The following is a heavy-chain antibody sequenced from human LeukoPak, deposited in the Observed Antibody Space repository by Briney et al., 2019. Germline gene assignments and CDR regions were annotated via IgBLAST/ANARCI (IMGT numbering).Heavy chain of an antibody. V-gene: IGHV6-1*01. J-gene: IGHJ6*02. CDR2: TYYRSKWYN. D-gene: IGHD4-17*01. CDR1: ADSVSSNSAA. Sequence: SQTPSLTFAISADSVSSNSAAWNSIRQSPSRGLAWLRMTYYRSKWYNDYAVSVKSRITINPDTSKNQFSLQLNSVTPEDTAVYYCARAYGEDSGYYGMDVWGQGTTVTVSS. CDR3: ARAYGEDSGYYGMDV.